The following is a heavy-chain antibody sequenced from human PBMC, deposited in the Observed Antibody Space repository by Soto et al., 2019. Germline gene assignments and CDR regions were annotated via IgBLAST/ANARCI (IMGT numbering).Heavy chain of an antibody. CDR2: IFSNDEK. Sequence: QVTLKESGPVLVKPTETLTLTCTVSGFSLSNARMGVSWIRQPPGKALEWLAHIFSNDEKSYSTSLKSRLTISTDTSTSQVVLTMTNMDPVDTATYYCARIQRVGARQEGAFDIWGQGTMVTVSS. D-gene: IGHD1-26*01. V-gene: IGHV2-26*01. CDR3: ARIQRVGARQEGAFDI. J-gene: IGHJ3*02. CDR1: GFSLSNARMG.